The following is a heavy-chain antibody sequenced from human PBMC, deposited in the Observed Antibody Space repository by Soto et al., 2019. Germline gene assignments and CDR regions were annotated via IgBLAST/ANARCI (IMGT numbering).Heavy chain of an antibody. CDR2: ANPSSGAT. CDR1: GYIFTGYY. D-gene: IGHD6-19*01. J-gene: IGHJ5*02. V-gene: IGHV1-2*02. Sequence: QVQLVQSGAEVKKPGASVRVSCKASGYIFTGYYMQWVRQAPGQGLEWMGWANPSSGATTFAQKFQGRLTMTRDTSINTAYMELSRLTSDDTAVYYCANIAVAGGSWGQGTLVTVSS. CDR3: ANIAVAGGS.